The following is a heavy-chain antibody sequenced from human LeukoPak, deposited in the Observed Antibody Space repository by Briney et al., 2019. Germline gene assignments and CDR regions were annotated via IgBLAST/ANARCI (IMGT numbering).Heavy chain of an antibody. D-gene: IGHD4-23*01. CDR1: VLTFSKYA. Sequence: GGSLRLSCAASVLTFSKYAMSWVRQAPGKGLEWVSAISGSGGSTYYADSVKGRFTISRDNSKNTLYLQMNSLRAEDARVYYCAKDLYVDVRWGSAFDIWGQGTVVTVAS. J-gene: IGHJ3*02. CDR2: ISGSGGST. V-gene: IGHV3-23*01. CDR3: AKDLYVDVRWGSAFDI.